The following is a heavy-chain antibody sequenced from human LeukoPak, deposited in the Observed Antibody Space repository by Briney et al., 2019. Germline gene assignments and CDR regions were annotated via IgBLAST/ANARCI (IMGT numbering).Heavy chain of an antibody. V-gene: IGHV3-23*01. D-gene: IGHD6-13*01. J-gene: IGHJ3*02. CDR3: AREAGFVDI. CDR1: GFTFNKYA. CDR2: IGGSGGDT. Sequence: GGSLRLSCAASGFTFNKYAMSWVRQAPGEGLEWVSAIGGSGGDTYYADSVKGRFTISRDNAKNSLYLQMNSLRAEDTAVYYCAREAGFVDIWGQGTMVTVSS.